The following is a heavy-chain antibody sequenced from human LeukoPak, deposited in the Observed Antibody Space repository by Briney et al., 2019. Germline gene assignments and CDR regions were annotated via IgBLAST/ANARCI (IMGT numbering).Heavy chain of an antibody. V-gene: IGHV3-30*02. CDR1: GFTFSSYG. J-gene: IGHJ3*02. CDR2: IRYDGSNK. D-gene: IGHD4-17*01. CDR3: ASRTTVTTPVAFDI. Sequence: PGGSLRLSCAASGFTFSSYGMHWVRQAPGKGLEWVAFIRYDGSNKYYADSVKGRFTISRDNSKNTLYLQMNSLRAEDTAVYYCASRTTVTTPVAFDIWGQGTMVTVSS.